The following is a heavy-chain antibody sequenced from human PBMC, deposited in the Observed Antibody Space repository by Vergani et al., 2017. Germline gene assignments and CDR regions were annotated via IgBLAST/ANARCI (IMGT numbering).Heavy chain of an antibody. Sequence: EVELVESGGGLVQPGGSLRLSCAASGFTFNESWMHWARQVPGKGLVWVSGMNGDGDTISYADSVKGRFTISRDNAKNTLFLQMNSLRAEDTAVYYCARDRKFLFGVVWENWFDPWGQGTLVTVSS. CDR1: GFTFNESW. V-gene: IGHV3-74*01. D-gene: IGHD3-3*01. CDR2: MNGDGDTI. J-gene: IGHJ5*02. CDR3: ARDRKFLFGVVWENWFDP.